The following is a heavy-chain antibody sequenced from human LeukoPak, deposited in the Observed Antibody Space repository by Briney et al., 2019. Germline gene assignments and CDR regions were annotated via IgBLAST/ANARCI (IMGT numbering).Heavy chain of an antibody. Sequence: GGPLRLSCAASGFTFSSYSMNWVRQAPGKGLEWVSSISSSSSYIYYADSVKGRFTISRDNAKNSLYLQMNSLRAEDTAVYYCARVGYYDSSGHDAFDIWGQGTMVTVSS. V-gene: IGHV3-21*01. CDR3: ARVGYYDSSGHDAFDI. CDR2: ISSSSSYI. CDR1: GFTFSSYS. D-gene: IGHD3-22*01. J-gene: IGHJ3*02.